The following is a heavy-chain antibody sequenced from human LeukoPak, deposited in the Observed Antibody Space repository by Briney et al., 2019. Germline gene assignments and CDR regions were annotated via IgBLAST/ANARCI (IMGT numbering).Heavy chain of an antibody. V-gene: IGHV3-30-3*01. CDR3: ARDPAKAELGYSQPHFDY. CDR2: ISYDGSNK. Sequence: PGGSLRLSCAASGFTFSSYAMHWVRQAPGKGLEWVAVISYDGSNKYYADSVKGRFTISRDNSKNTLYLQMNSLRAEDTAVYYCARDPAKAELGYSQPHFDYWGQGTLVTVSS. CDR1: GFTFSSYA. D-gene: IGHD3-22*01. J-gene: IGHJ4*02.